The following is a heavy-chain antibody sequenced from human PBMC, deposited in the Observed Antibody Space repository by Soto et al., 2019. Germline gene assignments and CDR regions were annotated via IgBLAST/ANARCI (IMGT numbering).Heavy chain of an antibody. V-gene: IGHV3-9*01. CDR1: GFTFDDYA. J-gene: IGHJ6*03. Sequence: GGSLRLACAASGFTFDDYAMHWVRQAPGKGLEWVSGISWNSGSIGYADSVKGRFTISRDNAKNSLYLQMNSLRAEDTALYYFAKDFPELLTDFRPYYMDVWGKGTTVTVSS. D-gene: IGHD1-7*01. CDR3: AKDFPELLTDFRPYYMDV. CDR2: ISWNSGSI.